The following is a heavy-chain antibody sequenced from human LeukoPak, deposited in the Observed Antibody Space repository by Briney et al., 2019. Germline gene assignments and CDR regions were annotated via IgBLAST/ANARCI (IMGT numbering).Heavy chain of an antibody. D-gene: IGHD3-10*01. V-gene: IGHV3-33*01. Sequence: PGGSLRLSCAASGFTFSSYGMHWARQAPGKGLEWVAVIWYDGSNKYYADSVKGRFTISRDNSKNTLYLQMNSLRAEDTAVYYCAGVETMVRGVIKAHYYYYYGMDVWGKGTTVTVSS. CDR3: AGVETMVRGVIKAHYYYYYGMDV. CDR1: GFTFSSYG. J-gene: IGHJ6*04. CDR2: IWYDGSNK.